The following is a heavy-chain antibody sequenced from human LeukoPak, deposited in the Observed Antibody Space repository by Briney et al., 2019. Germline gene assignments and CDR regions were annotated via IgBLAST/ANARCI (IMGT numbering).Heavy chain of an antibody. J-gene: IGHJ1*01. CDR1: GGSISSSTYY. V-gene: IGHV4-39*01. CDR3: ASKEL. CDR2: IYYDGST. D-gene: IGHD1-26*01. Sequence: ASETLSLTCTVSGGSISSSTYYWGWIRQPPGKGLEWIASIYYDGSTYYNPSLKSRVTISVDTSKNQFSLKLGSVTAADTAVYYCASKELGGQGTLVTVSS.